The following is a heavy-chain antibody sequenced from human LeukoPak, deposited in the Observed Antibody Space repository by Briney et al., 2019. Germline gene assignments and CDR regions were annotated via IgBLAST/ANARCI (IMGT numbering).Heavy chain of an antibody. V-gene: IGHV3-74*01. Sequence: PGGSLRLSCAASGFTFSSYWMHWVRQAPGKGLVWVSRINGDGSGTTYADSVKGRFTISRDNAKNTLYLQMNSLRAEDTAVYYCTRANAVVVAATPFDCWGQGALVTVSS. CDR2: INGDGSGT. CDR1: GFTFSSYW. CDR3: TRANAVVVAATPFDC. J-gene: IGHJ4*02. D-gene: IGHD2-15*01.